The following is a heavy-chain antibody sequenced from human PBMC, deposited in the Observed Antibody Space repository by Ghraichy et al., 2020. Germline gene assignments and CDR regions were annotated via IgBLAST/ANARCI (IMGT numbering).Heavy chain of an antibody. Sequence: SETLSLTCAVYGGSFSGYYWSWIRQPPGKGLEWIGEINHSGSTNYNPSLKSRVTISVDTSKNQFSLKLSSVTAADTAVYYCARQLWILKKPLRIDYGMDVWGQGTTVTVSS. J-gene: IGHJ6*02. CDR1: GGSFSGYY. CDR3: ARQLWILKKPLRIDYGMDV. V-gene: IGHV4-34*01. CDR2: INHSGST. D-gene: IGHD5-18*01.